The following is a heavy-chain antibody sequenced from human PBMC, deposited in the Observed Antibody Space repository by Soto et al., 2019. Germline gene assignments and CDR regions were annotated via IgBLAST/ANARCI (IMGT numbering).Heavy chain of an antibody. CDR1: GGSISSDNYF. J-gene: IGHJ3*02. CDR2: IDYIGRA. D-gene: IGHD3-3*02. CDR3: AREVKLAAASDAFDI. V-gene: IGHV4-31*03. Sequence: PSETLSLTCTVSGGSISSDNYFWSWIRQHPGKGLEWIGYIDYIGRAYYNPSLKSRVTTSVDTSKNQFSLRLSSVTVADTATYYCAREVKLAAASDAFDIWGQGTVVTVSS.